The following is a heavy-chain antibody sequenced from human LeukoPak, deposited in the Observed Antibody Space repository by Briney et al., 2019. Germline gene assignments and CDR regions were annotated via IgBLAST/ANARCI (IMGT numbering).Heavy chain of an antibody. Sequence: ASVKVSCKASAGTFSSYAISWVRQAPGQGLEWMGGIIPIFGTANHGQKFQGRVTITADESTSTAYMELSSLRSEDTAVYYCARVPCMVRGVIPAGWRGRARTNGMDVWGKGTTVTVSS. CDR1: AGTFSSYA. D-gene: IGHD3-10*01. CDR2: IIPIFGTA. CDR3: ARVPCMVRGVIPAGWRGRARTNGMDV. J-gene: IGHJ6*04. V-gene: IGHV1-69*13.